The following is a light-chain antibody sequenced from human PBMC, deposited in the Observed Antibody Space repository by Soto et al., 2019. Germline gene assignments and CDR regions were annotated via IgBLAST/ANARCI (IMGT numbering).Light chain of an antibody. CDR3: QQSYNFPRT. V-gene: IGKV1-39*01. J-gene: IGKJ1*01. CDR2: ATS. Sequence: DIQLTQSPSFLAASVGDRVTITCRASQGIASFLAWYQQKPGKAPKLLIYATSSLQSGVPPRFSGSGSGTEFSFTISSRQPEDFATYFCQQSYNFPRTFGQGTRVEI. CDR1: QGIASF.